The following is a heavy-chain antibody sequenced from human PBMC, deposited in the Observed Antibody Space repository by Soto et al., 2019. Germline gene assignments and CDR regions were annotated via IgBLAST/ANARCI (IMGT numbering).Heavy chain of an antibody. D-gene: IGHD6-19*01. CDR1: GLTFSSYA. Sequence: EVQLLESGGGLVQPGGSLRLSCAASGLTFSSYAMSWVRQAPGKGLEWVSSISGSGGGTYYADSVKGRFTISRDNSNNTVNLQMSILRVEDTAAYYCAKDIAGYSSGWHFDHWGQGTLVTVSS. J-gene: IGHJ4*02. CDR3: AKDIAGYSSGWHFDH. V-gene: IGHV3-23*01. CDR2: ISGSGGGT.